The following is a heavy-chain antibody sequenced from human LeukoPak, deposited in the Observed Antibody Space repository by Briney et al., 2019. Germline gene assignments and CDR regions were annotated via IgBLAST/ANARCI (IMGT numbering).Heavy chain of an antibody. CDR3: ARSGWELDAFDI. J-gene: IGHJ3*02. V-gene: IGHV4-4*07. CDR2: IYTSGST. CDR1: GGSISSYY. D-gene: IGHD1-26*01. Sequence: SETLSLTCTVSGGSISSYYWSWIRQPAGKGLEWIGRIYTSGSTNYNPSLKSRVTMSVGTSKNQFSLKLSSVTAADTAVYYCARSGWELDAFDIWGQGTMVTVSS.